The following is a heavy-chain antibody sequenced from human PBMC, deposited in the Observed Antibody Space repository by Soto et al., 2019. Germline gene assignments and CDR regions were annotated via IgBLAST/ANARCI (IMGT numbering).Heavy chain of an antibody. Sequence: SEXLSLTCAVYSGSLSGYYWSWILQPPGKGLEWIGEINHSGSTDYNPALKSRVTISVDTSKNQFSLKLSSVTAADTAVYYCARLFRDVYNAVEYWGQGALVTVSS. CDR3: ARLFRDVYNAVEY. CDR2: INHSGST. D-gene: IGHD3-3*01. J-gene: IGHJ4*02. V-gene: IGHV4-34*01. CDR1: SGSLSGYY.